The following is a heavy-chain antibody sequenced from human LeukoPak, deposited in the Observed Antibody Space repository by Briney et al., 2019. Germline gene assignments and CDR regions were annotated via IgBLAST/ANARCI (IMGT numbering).Heavy chain of an antibody. Sequence: PGGSLRLSCAASGFTFSSYSMNWVRQAPGKGLEWVSSISSSSSYIYYADSVKGRFTISRDNAKNSLYLQMNSLRAEDTAVYYCASPSPGSNRALRYYFDYWGQGTLVTVSS. CDR2: ISSSSSYI. J-gene: IGHJ4*02. V-gene: IGHV3-21*01. D-gene: IGHD3-10*01. CDR3: ASPSPGSNRALRYYFDY. CDR1: GFTFSSYS.